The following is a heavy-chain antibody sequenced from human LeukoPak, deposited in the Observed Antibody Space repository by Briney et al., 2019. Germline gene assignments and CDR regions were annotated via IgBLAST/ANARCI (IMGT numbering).Heavy chain of an antibody. J-gene: IGHJ3*02. D-gene: IGHD3-10*01. CDR3: AKGREMSRITMVRGVPDAFDI. V-gene: IGHV3-21*04. CDR1: GFTFGLYS. CDR2: IDSNSNFM. Sequence: GGSLRLSCAASGFTFGLYSMTWVRQAPGKGLEWVSLIDSNSNFMNYADSVKGRFTISRDNAKKSLYLQMNSLRAEDTAVYYCAKGREMSRITMVRGVPDAFDIWGQGTMVTVSS.